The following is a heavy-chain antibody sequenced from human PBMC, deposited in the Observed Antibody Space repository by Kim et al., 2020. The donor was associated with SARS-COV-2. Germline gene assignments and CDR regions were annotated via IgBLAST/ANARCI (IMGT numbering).Heavy chain of an antibody. CDR3: ARMVSRMTTVTRMHYYGMDV. D-gene: IGHD4-4*01. J-gene: IGHJ6*02. CDR1: GGSFSGYY. V-gene: IGHV4-34*01. CDR2: INHSGST. Sequence: SETLSLTCAVYGGSFSGYYWSWIRQPPGKGLEWIGEINHSGSTNYNPSLKSRVTISVDTSKNQFSLKLSSVTAADTAVYYCARMVSRMTTVTRMHYYGMDVWGQGTTVTVSS.